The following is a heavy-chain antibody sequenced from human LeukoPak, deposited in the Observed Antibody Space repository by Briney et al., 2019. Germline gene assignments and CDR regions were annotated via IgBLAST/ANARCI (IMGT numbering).Heavy chain of an antibody. Sequence: PGGSLRLSCAASGFTFSSYGMHWVRQAPGKRLEWVAVIWYDGSNKYYADSVKGRFTISRDNSKNTLYLQMNSLRAEDTAVYYCAKPYCSGGSCRTNYFDYWGQGTLVTVSS. J-gene: IGHJ4*02. CDR1: GFTFSSYG. V-gene: IGHV3-33*06. D-gene: IGHD2-15*01. CDR2: IWYDGSNK. CDR3: AKPYCSGGSCRTNYFDY.